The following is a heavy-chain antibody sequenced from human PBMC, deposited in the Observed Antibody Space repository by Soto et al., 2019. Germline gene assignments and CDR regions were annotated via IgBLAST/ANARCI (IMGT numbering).Heavy chain of an antibody. V-gene: IGHV1-69*13. CDR1: GGTLSNSA. CDR3: ARELGYNWNYDV. J-gene: IGHJ3*01. D-gene: IGHD1-7*01. CDR2: ITPIFGTA. Sequence: VASVKVSCKASGGTLSNSAISWVRQAPGQGLEWMGGITPIFGTANYAQKFQGRVTLTADESTSTAYMELSGLRSEDTAVYYCARELGYNWNYDVWGQGTMVTVSS.